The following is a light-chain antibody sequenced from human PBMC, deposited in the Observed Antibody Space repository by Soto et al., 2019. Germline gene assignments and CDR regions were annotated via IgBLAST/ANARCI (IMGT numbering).Light chain of an antibody. CDR3: QQRNSYPIT. Sequence: DIQITQSPSSLSASLGDRVTITCRASQSIISYLNWYQQKPGKAPKLLIYAASSLQSGVPSRFSGSGSGTDFTLTISSLQPEDFATYYCQQRNSYPITFGQGTRLEIK. CDR1: QSIISY. J-gene: IGKJ5*01. CDR2: AAS. V-gene: IGKV1-39*01.